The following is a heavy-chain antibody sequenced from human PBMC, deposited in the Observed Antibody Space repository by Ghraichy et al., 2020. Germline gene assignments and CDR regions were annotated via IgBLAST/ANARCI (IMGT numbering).Heavy chain of an antibody. CDR2: IKQDGSEK. CDR1: GFTLGNYW. D-gene: IGHD4-11*01. CDR3: ALLYSNYVVHLG. V-gene: IGHV3-7*01. Sequence: GGSLRLSCAASGFTLGNYWMNWVRQAPGKGLEWVANIKQDGSEKYYVDSVKGRFTISRDNAKNSLNLQMNSLRAEDTAVYYCALLYSNYVVHLGWRQGTLGAVSS. J-gene: IGHJ4*02.